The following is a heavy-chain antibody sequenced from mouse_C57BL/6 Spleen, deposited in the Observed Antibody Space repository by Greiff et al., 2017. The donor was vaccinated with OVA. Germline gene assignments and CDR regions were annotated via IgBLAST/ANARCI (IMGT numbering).Heavy chain of an antibody. V-gene: IGHV1-80*01. J-gene: IGHJ2*01. CDR2: IYTGDGDT. CDR1: GYAFSSYW. Sequence: VQLQQSGAELVKPGASVKISCKASGYAFSSYWMNRVKQRPGKGLEWIGQIYTGDGDTNYNGKFKGKATLTADKSSSTAYMQLSSLTSEDSAVYFWARGGKSEYGGQGTTLTGSS. CDR3: ARGGKSEY. D-gene: IGHD1-1*02.